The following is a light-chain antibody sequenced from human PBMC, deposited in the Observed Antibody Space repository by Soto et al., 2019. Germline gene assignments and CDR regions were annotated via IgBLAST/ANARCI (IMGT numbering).Light chain of an antibody. V-gene: IGLV2-18*02. J-gene: IGLJ1*01. CDR3: SSYTSSSTYV. CDR1: RSDVGGYNY. Sequence: QSALTQPPSASGSPGQSVTISCTGTRSDVGGYNYVSWYQQHPGKAPKLMIYEVTNRPSGVSDRLSGSKSGNTASLTISGLQAEDEADYYCSSYTSSSTYVFGVGTKLTVL. CDR2: EVT.